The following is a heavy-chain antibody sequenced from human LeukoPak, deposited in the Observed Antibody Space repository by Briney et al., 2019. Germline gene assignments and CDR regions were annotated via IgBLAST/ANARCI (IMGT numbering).Heavy chain of an antibody. Sequence: GGSLRLSCAASGFTFSSYAMSWVRQAPGKGLEWVSAISGSGGSTYYADSVKGRFTISRDNSKSTLYLQMNSLRAEDTVVYYCAKVADSSSWYFDYWGQGTLVTVSS. V-gene: IGHV3-23*01. CDR2: ISGSGGST. J-gene: IGHJ4*02. CDR3: AKVADSSSWYFDY. D-gene: IGHD6-13*01. CDR1: GFTFSSYA.